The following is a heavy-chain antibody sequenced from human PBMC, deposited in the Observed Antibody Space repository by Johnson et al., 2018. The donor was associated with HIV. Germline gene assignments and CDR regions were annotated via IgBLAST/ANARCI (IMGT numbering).Heavy chain of an antibody. Sequence: VQLVESGGGLVQPGGSLILSCAASGFTFSSYAMHWVRQAPGKGLEYVSAISSNGGSTYYANSVKGRFTISRDNSKNTLYLQMNSLRVEDTAVYYCAKGGGCGGDCYSGYDAFDIWGQGTMVTVSS. J-gene: IGHJ3*02. D-gene: IGHD2-21*01. CDR2: ISSNGGST. CDR1: GFTFSSYA. V-gene: IGHV3-64*01. CDR3: AKGGGCGGDCYSGYDAFDI.